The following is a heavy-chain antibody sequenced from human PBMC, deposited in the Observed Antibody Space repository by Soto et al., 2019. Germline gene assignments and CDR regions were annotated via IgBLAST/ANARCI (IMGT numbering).Heavy chain of an antibody. Sequence: QVQLQQWGAGLLKPSETLSLTCAVYGGSFSGYYWSWIRQPPGKGLEWIGEINHSGSTNYNPSLKSRVTKSVDTSKNQFSLKLSSVTAADTAVYYCASKTGSGRTRNWFDPWGQGTLVTVSS. D-gene: IGHD3-10*01. CDR2: INHSGST. V-gene: IGHV4-34*01. CDR1: GGSFSGYY. J-gene: IGHJ5*02. CDR3: ASKTGSGRTRNWFDP.